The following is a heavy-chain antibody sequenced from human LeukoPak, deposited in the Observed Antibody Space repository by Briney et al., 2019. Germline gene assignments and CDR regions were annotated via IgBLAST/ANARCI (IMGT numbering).Heavy chain of an antibody. CDR3: ARADPYGDYISY. D-gene: IGHD4-17*01. J-gene: IGHJ4*02. CDR1: GFTFTTYW. CDR2: INQDGTEK. V-gene: IGHV3-7*03. Sequence: GESLRLSCAASGFTFTTYWMSWVRQLPGKGLEWVANINQDGTEKYYVDSVKGRFTISRDNAKNSLDLQMNSLRAEDTAVYYCARADPYGDYISYWGQGTLVTVSS.